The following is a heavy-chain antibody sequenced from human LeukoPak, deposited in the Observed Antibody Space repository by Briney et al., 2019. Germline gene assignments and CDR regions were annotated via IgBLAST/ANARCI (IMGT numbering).Heavy chain of an antibody. CDR2: IMPLFGAA. CDR1: GGTFNNSA. CDR3: ARTPHYSNYVGDWFDP. V-gene: IGHV1-69*05. J-gene: IGHJ5*02. D-gene: IGHD4-11*01. Sequence: SVKVSCKTSGGTFNNSAISWVRQAPGQGLEWLGGIMPLFGAAGYAQKFQGRVTITKDESTSTAYMELSSLRSEDTAVYYCARTPHYSNYVGDWFDPWGQGTLVTVSS.